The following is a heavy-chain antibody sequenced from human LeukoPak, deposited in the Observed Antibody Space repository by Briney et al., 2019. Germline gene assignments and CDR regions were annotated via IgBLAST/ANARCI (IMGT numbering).Heavy chain of an antibody. D-gene: IGHD3-3*01. J-gene: IGHJ4*02. Sequence: GGSLRLSCEASGFTFSSYSMSWIRQAPGKGLEWVSSVSTDSDYIYYADSMKGRFTISRDNANNSLYLQMNSLRVEDTAVYFCARDPTHYDYWSGQDYWGQGTLVTVSS. CDR3: ARDPTHYDYWSGQDY. V-gene: IGHV3-21*01. CDR2: VSTDSDYI. CDR1: GFTFSSYS.